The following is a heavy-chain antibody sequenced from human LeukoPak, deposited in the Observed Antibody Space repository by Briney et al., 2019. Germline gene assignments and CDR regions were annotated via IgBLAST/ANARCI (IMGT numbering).Heavy chain of an antibody. J-gene: IGHJ6*02. CDR1: GYSFTSYW. CDR2: IYPGDSDT. CDR3: ARNRDDSGSYYYYGMDV. V-gene: IGHV5-51*01. Sequence: GESLKISCKGSGYSFTSYWIGWVRQMPGKGLEWMGIIYPGDSDTRYSPSFQGQVTISADKSISTAYLQWSSLKASDTAMYYCARNRDDSGSYYYYGMDVWGQGTTVTVSS. D-gene: IGHD1-26*01.